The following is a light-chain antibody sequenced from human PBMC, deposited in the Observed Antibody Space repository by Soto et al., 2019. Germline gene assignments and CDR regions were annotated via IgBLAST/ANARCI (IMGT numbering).Light chain of an antibody. J-gene: IGLJ1*01. V-gene: IGLV2-14*01. Sequence: QSVLTQPASVSGSPGQSITISCTGTSSDVGGYNYVSWYQQHPGKAPKLMIYEVSNRPSGVSNRFSGSKSGNTASLTISGLQAEDEADYFCQSYDTGLSALVFGTGTKLTVL. CDR2: EVS. CDR1: SSDVGGYNY. CDR3: QSYDTGLSALV.